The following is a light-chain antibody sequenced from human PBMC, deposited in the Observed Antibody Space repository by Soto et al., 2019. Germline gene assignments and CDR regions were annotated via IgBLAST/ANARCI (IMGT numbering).Light chain of an antibody. CDR2: DNS. CDR1: SSNIGAGYD. CDR3: QSYDSSLSGSV. V-gene: IGLV1-40*01. Sequence: QAVVTQPPSVSGAPGQRVTISCTGSSSNIGAGYDVHWYQQLPGTAPKLLMYDNSTRPSGVPDRFSGSKSGTSASLAITGLQAEDEADYYCQSYDSSLSGSVFGGGTKLTVL. J-gene: IGLJ2*01.